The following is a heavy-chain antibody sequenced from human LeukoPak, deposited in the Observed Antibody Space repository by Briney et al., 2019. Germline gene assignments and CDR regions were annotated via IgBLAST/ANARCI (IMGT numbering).Heavy chain of an antibody. V-gene: IGHV4-61*02. D-gene: IGHD1-26*01. CDR3: ARGRSGSYYFDY. J-gene: IGHJ4*02. CDR1: GGSISSGTYY. CDR2: MDISGTT. Sequence: SQTLSLTCTVSGGSISSGTYYWGWIRQPAGKGLEWIGRMDISGTTDYNPSLKSRVTISVDTSKNQFSLRLNSVTAADTAVYYCARGRSGSYYFDYWGQGTLVTVSS.